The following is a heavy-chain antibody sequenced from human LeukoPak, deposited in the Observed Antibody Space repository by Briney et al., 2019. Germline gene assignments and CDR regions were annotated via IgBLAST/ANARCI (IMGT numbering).Heavy chain of an antibody. Sequence: HPGGSLRLSCAASGFTFSSYWMTWVRQAPGKGLEWVSAISGSGGSTYYADSVKGRFTISRDNSKNTLYLQMNSLRAEDTAVYYCAKVMHIVVVNDAFDIWGQGTMVTVSS. CDR3: AKVMHIVVVNDAFDI. V-gene: IGHV3-23*01. CDR2: ISGSGGST. J-gene: IGHJ3*02. CDR1: GFTFSSYW. D-gene: IGHD2-21*01.